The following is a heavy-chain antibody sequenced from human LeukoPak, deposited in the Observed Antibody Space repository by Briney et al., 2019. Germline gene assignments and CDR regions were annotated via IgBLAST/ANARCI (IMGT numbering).Heavy chain of an antibody. CDR1: GHTFTSHD. Sequence: GASVKVSCKASGHTFTSHDINWVRQATGLGLEWLGWMSPKSGNTGYAQKFQGRVTMTRGTSISTAYMELSSLRFDDTAVYFCTREKDCADGICYEDWGQGTLVTVSS. CDR3: TREKDCADGICYED. CDR2: MSPKSGNT. J-gene: IGHJ4*02. V-gene: IGHV1-8*01. D-gene: IGHD2-8*01.